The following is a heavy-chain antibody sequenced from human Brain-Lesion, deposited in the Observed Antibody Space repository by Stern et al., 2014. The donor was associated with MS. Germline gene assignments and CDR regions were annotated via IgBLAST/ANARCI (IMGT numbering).Heavy chain of an antibody. CDR3: ARVPGGVFGGMDV. J-gene: IGHJ6*02. CDR1: GDTFTDYF. D-gene: IGHD4-23*01. V-gene: IGHV1-2*04. CDR2: TNPYSGDT. Sequence: QVQLVESGAEVKKPGASVKVSCKASGDTFTDYFMHWVRQAPGKGLEWLGWTNPYSGDTKYAQKFQGWVPMARDTSISTSYMELNSLRSDDTAVYYCARVPGGVFGGMDVWGQGTTVT.